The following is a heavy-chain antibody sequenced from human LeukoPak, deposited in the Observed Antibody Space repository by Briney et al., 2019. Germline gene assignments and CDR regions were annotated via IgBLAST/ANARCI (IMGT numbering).Heavy chain of an antibody. V-gene: IGHV3-11*04. CDR3: ARGENLRLPGWLDP. CDR2: ISSSGSTI. Sequence: GGSLRLSCAASGFTFSDYYMSWIRQAPGKGLEWVSYISSSGSTIYYADSVKGRFTISRGNAKNSLYLQMNSLRAEDTPVYSCARGENLRLPGWLDPWGQGTLVTVSS. CDR1: GFTFSDYY. D-gene: IGHD3-3*01. J-gene: IGHJ5*02.